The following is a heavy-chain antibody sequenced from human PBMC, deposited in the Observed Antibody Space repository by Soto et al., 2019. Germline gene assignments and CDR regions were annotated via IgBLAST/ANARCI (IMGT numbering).Heavy chain of an antibody. CDR3: ARHLWVGSSWYLGAFDS. V-gene: IGHV4-59*08. D-gene: IGHD6-13*01. Sequence: QVQLQESGPGLVKPSETLSLTCTVSGDSISNYYWSWLRQPPGKGLEWIGYIYYSGSTNYNPSLKSRVTISVDTSKNQFSLKLSSVTAADTAVYYCARHLWVGSSWYLGAFDSWGQGKMVTVSS. J-gene: IGHJ3*02. CDR1: GDSISNYY. CDR2: IYYSGST.